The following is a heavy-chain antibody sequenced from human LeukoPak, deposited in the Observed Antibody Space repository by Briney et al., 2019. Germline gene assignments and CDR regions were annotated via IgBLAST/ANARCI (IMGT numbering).Heavy chain of an antibody. Sequence: SVKVSCKASGGTFSSYAISWVRQAPGQGLEWMGGIIPIFGTANYAQEFQGRVTITTDESTSTAYMELSSLRSEDTAVYYCARVAGRVGWFDPWGQGTLVTVSS. CDR1: GGTFSSYA. CDR3: ARVAGRVGWFDP. V-gene: IGHV1-69*05. J-gene: IGHJ5*02. D-gene: IGHD3-10*01. CDR2: IIPIFGTA.